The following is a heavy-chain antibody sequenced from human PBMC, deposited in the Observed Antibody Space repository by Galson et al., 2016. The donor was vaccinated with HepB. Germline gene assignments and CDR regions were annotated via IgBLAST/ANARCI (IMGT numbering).Heavy chain of an antibody. CDR3: ARTYGSGSYRRDAFDI. D-gene: IGHD3-10*01. CDR2: ISYDGSNK. V-gene: IGHV3-30-3*01. J-gene: IGHJ3*02. CDR1: GFTFRSYA. Sequence: SLRLSCAASGFTFRSYAMHWVRQAPGKGLEWVAVISYDGSNKYYADSVKGRFTISRDNSKNTLYLQTNSLRAEDTAVYYCARTYGSGSYRRDAFDIWGQGTMVTVSS.